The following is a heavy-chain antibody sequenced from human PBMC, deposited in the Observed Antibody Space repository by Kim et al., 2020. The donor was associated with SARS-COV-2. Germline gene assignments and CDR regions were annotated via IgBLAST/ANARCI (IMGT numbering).Heavy chain of an antibody. CDR2: IRSKAYGGTT. CDR3: TRDRRVGYSSSGEYFQH. J-gene: IGHJ1*01. CDR1: GFTFGDYA. D-gene: IGHD6-6*01. V-gene: IGHV3-49*03. Sequence: GGSLRLSCTASGFTFGDYAMSWFRQAPGKGLEWVGFIRSKAYGGTTEYAASVKGRFTISRDDSKSIAYLQMNSLKTEDTAVYYCTRDRRVGYSSSGEYFQHWGQGTLVTVSS.